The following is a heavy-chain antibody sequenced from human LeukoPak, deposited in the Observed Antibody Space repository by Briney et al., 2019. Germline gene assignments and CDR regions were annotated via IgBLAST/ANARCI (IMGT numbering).Heavy chain of an antibody. V-gene: IGHV3-7*01. Sequence: GEPLRHSCGPSGFTHSSYWKIDVREAPEKGVEDVANIKQDGSEKYYVDSVKGRFTISRDNAKNSLYLPMNSLRADDRAVYYCARDLPPLAAAGPCDYWGQGTLVTVSS. CDR1: GFTHSSYW. J-gene: IGHJ4*02. CDR2: IKQDGSEK. D-gene: IGHD6-13*01. CDR3: ARDLPPLAAAGPCDY.